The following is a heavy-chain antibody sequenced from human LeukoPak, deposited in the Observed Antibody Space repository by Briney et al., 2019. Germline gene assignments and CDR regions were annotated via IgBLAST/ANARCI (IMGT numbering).Heavy chain of an antibody. Sequence: GGSLRLSCVASGFPFSTYAMGWVRQAPGKGLEWVSAISFSGGSTYYADSVKGRFTISRDNSKNTLYLQMNSLRAEDTAVYYCATNGGNNPFDCWGQGTLVTVSS. D-gene: IGHD4-23*01. CDR1: GFPFSTYA. CDR3: ATNGGNNPFDC. V-gene: IGHV3-23*01. CDR2: ISFSGGST. J-gene: IGHJ4*02.